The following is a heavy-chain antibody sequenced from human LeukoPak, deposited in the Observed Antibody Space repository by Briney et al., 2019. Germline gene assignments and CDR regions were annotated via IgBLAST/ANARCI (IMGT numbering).Heavy chain of an antibody. V-gene: IGHV4-30-2*01. J-gene: IGHJ4*02. Sequence: ASETLSLTCAVSGGSISSGGYPWSWIRQPPGKGLEWIGYIYHSGTTYYNPSLKSRVTISVDRSKNQFSLKLSSVTAADTAVYYCARVARWGYYFDYWGQGTLVTVSS. CDR1: GGSISSGGYP. CDR3: ARVARWGYYFDY. D-gene: IGHD1-26*01. CDR2: IYHSGTT.